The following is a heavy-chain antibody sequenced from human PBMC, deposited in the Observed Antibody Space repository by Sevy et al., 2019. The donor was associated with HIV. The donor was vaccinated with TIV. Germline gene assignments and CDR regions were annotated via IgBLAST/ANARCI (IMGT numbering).Heavy chain of an antibody. Sequence: ASVKVSCKASGGTFSSYAISWVRQAPGQGLEWMGGIIPIFGTANYAQKFQGRVTITADESTSTAYMELSSLRSEETAVYYCARVLPIYYDSSGYYYPPGVWFDPWGQGTLVTVSS. CDR2: IIPIFGTA. V-gene: IGHV1-69*13. J-gene: IGHJ5*02. CDR1: GGTFSSYA. CDR3: ARVLPIYYDSSGYYYPPGVWFDP. D-gene: IGHD3-22*01.